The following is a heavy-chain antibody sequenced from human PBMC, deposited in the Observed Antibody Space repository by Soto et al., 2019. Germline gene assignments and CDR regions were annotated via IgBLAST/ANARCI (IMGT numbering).Heavy chain of an antibody. CDR3: ARDSNSKDYSSSLNYYYYGMDV. V-gene: IGHV3-53*01. CDR2: IYSGGST. CDR1: GFTVSSSY. D-gene: IGHD6-6*01. J-gene: IGHJ6*02. Sequence: GGSLRLSCAASGFTVSSSYMSWVRQAPGKGLEWVSVIYSGGSTYYADSVKGRFTISRDNSKNTLYLQMNSLRAEDTAVYYCARDSNSKDYSSSLNYYYYGMDVWGQETTVTVSS.